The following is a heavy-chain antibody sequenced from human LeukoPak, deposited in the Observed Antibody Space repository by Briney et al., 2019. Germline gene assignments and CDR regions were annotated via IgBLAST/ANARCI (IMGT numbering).Heavy chain of an antibody. J-gene: IGHJ6*03. CDR1: GFTFSSYG. CDR2: IRYDGSNK. CDR3: AREVGSSSYGPSYYMDV. V-gene: IGHV3-30*02. D-gene: IGHD6-6*01. Sequence: PGGSLRLSCAASGFTFSSYGMHWVRQAPGKGLEWVAFIRYDGSNKYYADSVKGRFTISRDNSKNTLYLQMNSLRAEDTAVYYCAREVGSSSYGPSYYMDVWGKGTTVTVSS.